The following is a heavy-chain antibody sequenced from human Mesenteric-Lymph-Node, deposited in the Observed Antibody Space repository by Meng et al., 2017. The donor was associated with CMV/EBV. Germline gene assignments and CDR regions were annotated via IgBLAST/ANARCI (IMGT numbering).Heavy chain of an antibody. V-gene: IGHV1-18*01. CDR1: GYVFTSYG. CDR2: ISAYNGNT. Sequence: ASVKVSCKASGYVFTSYGISWVRQAPGQGLEWMGWISAYNGNTNYAQKLQGRVTMTTDTSTSTAYMELRSLRSDDTAVYYCAREHQYDFWSGYYLNYYYYGMDVWGQGTTVTVSS. J-gene: IGHJ6*02. CDR3: AREHQYDFWSGYYLNYYYYGMDV. D-gene: IGHD3-3*01.